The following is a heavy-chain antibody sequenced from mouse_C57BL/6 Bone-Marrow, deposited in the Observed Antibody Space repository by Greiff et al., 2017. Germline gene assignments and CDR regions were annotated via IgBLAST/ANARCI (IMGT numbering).Heavy chain of an antibody. CDR2: ISNGGGST. J-gene: IGHJ1*03. CDR1: GFTFSDYY. Sequence: EVMLVESGGGLVQPGGSLKLSCAASGFTFSDYYMYWVRQTPEKRLEWVAYISNGGGSTYYPDTVKGRFTISRDNAKNTLYLQMSRLKSEDTAMYYCARHFHGSSYGYFDVWGTGTTVTVSS. V-gene: IGHV5-12*01. D-gene: IGHD1-1*01. CDR3: ARHFHGSSYGYFDV.